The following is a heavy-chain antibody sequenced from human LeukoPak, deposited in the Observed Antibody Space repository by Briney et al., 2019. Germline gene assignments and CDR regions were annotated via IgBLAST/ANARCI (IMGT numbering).Heavy chain of an antibody. CDR1: GFTFSSYA. V-gene: IGHV3-23*01. D-gene: IGHD4-17*01. CDR3: AKGRGYGDYGWFDP. J-gene: IGHJ5*02. CDR2: ISGSGGST. Sequence: QTGGSLRLSCAASGFTFSSYAMSWVCQAPGKGLEWVSAISGSGGSTYYADSVKGRFTISRDNSKNTLYLQMNSLRAEDTAVYYCAKGRGYGDYGWFDPWGQGTLVTVSS.